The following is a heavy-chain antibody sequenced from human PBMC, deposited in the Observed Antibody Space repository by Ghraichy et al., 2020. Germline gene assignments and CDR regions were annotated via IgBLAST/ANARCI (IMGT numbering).Heavy chain of an antibody. CDR3: ARAFH. V-gene: IGHV3-11*01. Sequence: LTCVVSGFTFRNYYMTWVRQSPGKGLEWVSYISNTGDTIYYADSVKGRFTISRDNARNSLYLQMNTLTVEDTAVYYCARAFHWGQGTLVTVSS. CDR2: ISNTGDTI. J-gene: IGHJ4*02. D-gene: IGHD2-21*01. CDR1: GFTFRNYY.